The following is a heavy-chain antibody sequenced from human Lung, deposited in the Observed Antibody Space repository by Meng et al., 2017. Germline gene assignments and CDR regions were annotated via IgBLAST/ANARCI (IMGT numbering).Heavy chain of an antibody. CDR1: GGSFSDYY. CDR3: ARGPTTMAHDFDY. J-gene: IGHJ4*02. Sequence: QGQLLQWCAGLLKPSETLSLTCVVSGGSFSDYYWSWIRPPPGKGLEWIGEINHSGSTNYNPSLESRATISVDTSQNNLSLKLSSVTAADSAVYYCARGPTTMAHDFDYWGQGTLVTVSS. D-gene: IGHD4-11*01. CDR2: INHSGST. V-gene: IGHV4-34*01.